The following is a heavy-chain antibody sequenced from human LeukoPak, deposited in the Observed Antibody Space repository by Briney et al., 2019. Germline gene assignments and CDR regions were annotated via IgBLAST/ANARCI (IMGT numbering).Heavy chain of an antibody. D-gene: IGHD1-26*01. J-gene: IGHJ5*02. CDR3: AKDPLSGSYRGGWFDP. Sequence: GRSLRLSCAASGFTFDDYAMHWVRQAQGKGLEWVSGISWNSGSIGYADSVKGRFTISRDNAKNSLYLQMNSLRAEDTALYYCAKDPLSGSYRGGWFDPWGQGTLVTVSS. CDR1: GFTFDDYA. CDR2: ISWNSGSI. V-gene: IGHV3-9*01.